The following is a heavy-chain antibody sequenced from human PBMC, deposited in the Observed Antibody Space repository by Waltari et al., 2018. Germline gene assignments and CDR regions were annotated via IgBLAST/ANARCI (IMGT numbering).Heavy chain of an antibody. Sequence: QVQLVQSGAEVKKPGASVKVSCKASGYSFTSYAMHWVRPAPGQRLEWMGWINAGNGNTKYSQKFQGRVTITRDTSASTAYMELSSLRSEDTAVYYCARPTTPRTRGSYNDAFDIWGQGTMVTVSS. V-gene: IGHV1-3*01. CDR3: ARPTTPRTRGSYNDAFDI. CDR1: GYSFTSYA. J-gene: IGHJ3*02. D-gene: IGHD1-26*01. CDR2: INAGNGNT.